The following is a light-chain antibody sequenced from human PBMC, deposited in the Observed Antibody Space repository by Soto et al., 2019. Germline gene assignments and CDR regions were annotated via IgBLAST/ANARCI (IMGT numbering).Light chain of an antibody. Sequence: QSALTQPASVSGSPGQSITISCTGTSSDVGGYNYVSWYQQHPGKAPKLMIYDVSKRPSGVPDRFSGSKSDNTASLTISGLQAEDEADYYCCSYAGSYSWVFGGGTKLTVL. CDR1: SSDVGGYNY. CDR3: CSYAGSYSWV. J-gene: IGLJ3*02. CDR2: DVS. V-gene: IGLV2-11*01.